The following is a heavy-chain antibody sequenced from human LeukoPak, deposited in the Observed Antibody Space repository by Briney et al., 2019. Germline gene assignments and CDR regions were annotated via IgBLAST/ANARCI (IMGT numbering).Heavy chain of an antibody. CDR3: AKNLAAAAPGYFDY. D-gene: IGHD6-13*01. V-gene: IGHV3-23*01. CDR2: ISGGGGST. J-gene: IGHJ4*02. CDR1: GFTFSSYA. Sequence: TGGSLRLSCAASGFTFSSYAMTWVRQAPGKGLEWVSGISGGGGSTYYADSVKGRFTISRDNSKNTLYPQMNSLRAEDTAVYYCAKNLAAAAPGYFDYWGQGTLVTVSS.